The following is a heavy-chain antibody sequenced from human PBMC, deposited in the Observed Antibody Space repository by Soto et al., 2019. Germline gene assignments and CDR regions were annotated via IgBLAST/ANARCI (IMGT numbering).Heavy chain of an antibody. CDR2: IYPGDSDT. CDR1: GYSFTSYW. J-gene: IGHJ6*02. V-gene: IGHV5-51*01. D-gene: IGHD3-22*01. Sequence: GESLKISCXGSGYSFTSYWIGWVRQMPGKGLEWMGIIYPGDSDTRYSPSFQGQVTISADKSISTAYLQWSSLKASDTAMYYCATTHPSYYYDSSGLNYYYYGMDVWGQGTTVTVSS. CDR3: ATTHPSYYYDSSGLNYYYYGMDV.